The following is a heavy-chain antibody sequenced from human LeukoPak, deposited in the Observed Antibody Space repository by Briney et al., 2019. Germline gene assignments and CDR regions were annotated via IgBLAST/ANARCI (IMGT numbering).Heavy chain of an antibody. D-gene: IGHD6-19*01. CDR3: ARKYDSGWYDY. Sequence: SETLSLTCTVSGYSISSSDWWAWIRRSPGKGLEWIGYIYYTGSTYYNPSLKSRATMSVDTSKNQFSLKLSSMTAVDTAVYYCARKYDSGWYDYWGQGILVTVSS. CDR2: IYYTGST. J-gene: IGHJ4*02. V-gene: IGHV4-28*01. CDR1: GYSISSSDW.